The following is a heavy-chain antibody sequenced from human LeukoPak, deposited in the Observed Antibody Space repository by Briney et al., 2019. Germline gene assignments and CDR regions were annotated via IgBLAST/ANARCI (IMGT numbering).Heavy chain of an antibody. Sequence: GGSLRLSCAASGFTFSSYAMHWVRQAPGKGLEWMAVISYDGSNKYYAGSVKGRFTISRDDSKNTLFLQMNSLRAEDTAVYYCAKDPRIATNTLHYWGQGTLVTVSS. V-gene: IGHV3-30*18. CDR1: GFTFSSYA. D-gene: IGHD6-13*01. CDR2: ISYDGSNK. J-gene: IGHJ4*02. CDR3: AKDPRIATNTLHY.